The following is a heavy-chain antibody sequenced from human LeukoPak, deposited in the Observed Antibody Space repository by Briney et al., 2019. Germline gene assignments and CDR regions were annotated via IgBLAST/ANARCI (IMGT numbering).Heavy chain of an antibody. CDR3: ARVYGSGSFDAFDI. V-gene: IGHV1-18*01. CDR2: ISAYNGNT. Sequence: ASVKVSCKASGYTFTSYGISWVRQAPGQGLEWMGWISAYNGNTNYAQKLQGRVTMTTGTSTGTAYMELRGLRSDDTAVYYCARVYGSGSFDAFDIWGQGTMVTVSS. D-gene: IGHD3-10*01. J-gene: IGHJ3*02. CDR1: GYTFTSYG.